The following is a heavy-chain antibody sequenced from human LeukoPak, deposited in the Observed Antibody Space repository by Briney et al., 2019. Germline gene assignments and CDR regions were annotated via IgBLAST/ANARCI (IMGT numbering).Heavy chain of an antibody. Sequence: PGGSLRLSCAASGFTFSSYWMSWVRQAPGKGLEWVSVIYSGGSTYYADSVKGRFTISRDNSKNTLYLQMNSLRAEDTAVYYCASEVGYCSGGSCYLEYYWGQGTLVTVSS. J-gene: IGHJ4*02. D-gene: IGHD2-15*01. CDR2: IYSGGST. CDR3: ASEVGYCSGGSCYLEYY. CDR1: GFTFSSYW. V-gene: IGHV3-66*01.